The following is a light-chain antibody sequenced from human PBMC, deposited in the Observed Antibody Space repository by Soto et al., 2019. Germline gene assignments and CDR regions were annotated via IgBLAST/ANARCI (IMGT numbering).Light chain of an antibody. Sequence: EIVLTQSPGTLSLSPGEGATLSCRASQSISSNFLAWYQQKRGQATRLLIHGASNRATGIPDRFSGSGSGTDVTLTITRLESEEFAVYYCQQYGGSPRTFGQGTKVE. J-gene: IGKJ1*01. V-gene: IGKV3-20*01. CDR2: GAS. CDR3: QQYGGSPRT. CDR1: QSISSNF.